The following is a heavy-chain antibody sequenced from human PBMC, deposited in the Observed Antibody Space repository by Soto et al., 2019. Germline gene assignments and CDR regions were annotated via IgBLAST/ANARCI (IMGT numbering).Heavy chain of an antibody. CDR2: IDSSTKYT. CDR1: GFTFRDYY. V-gene: IGHV3-11*05. Sequence: GRSLRLSCEASGFTFRDYYMTWFRQAPGKGLEWLSYIDSSTKYTNYADSVKGRFTISRDNAKNSLYLQMNSLRADDTAVYYCAREYYYTMDVWGQGTMVTVSS. CDR3: AREYYYTMDV. J-gene: IGHJ6*02.